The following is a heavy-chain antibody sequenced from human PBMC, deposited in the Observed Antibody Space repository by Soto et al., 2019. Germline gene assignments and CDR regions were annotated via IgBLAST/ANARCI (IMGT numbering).Heavy chain of an antibody. J-gene: IGHJ3*02. CDR3: AREREKGYCTNGVCYTDAFDI. CDR1: GDSVSSNSAA. V-gene: IGHV6-1*01. CDR2: TYYRSKWYN. Sequence: PSQTLSLTCAISGDSVSSNSAAWNWIRQSPSRGLEWLGRTYYRSKWYNDYAVSVKSRITINPDTSKNQFSLQLNSVTPEDTAVYYCAREREKGYCTNGVCYTDAFDIWGQGTMVTVSS. D-gene: IGHD2-8*01.